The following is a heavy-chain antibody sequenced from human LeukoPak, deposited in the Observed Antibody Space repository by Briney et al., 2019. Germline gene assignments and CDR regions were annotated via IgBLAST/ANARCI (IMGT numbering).Heavy chain of an antibody. CDR3: AREAMVREFDS. V-gene: IGHV4-30-4*01. CDR2: IYYSGST. D-gene: IGHD3-10*01. Sequence: SQTLSLTCTVSGGSISSGNYHWSWIRQPPGKGLEWIGYIYYSGSTYYNPSLKSRVTTSVDTSKNQFSLKLNSVTAADTAVYYCAREAMVREFDSWGQGTLVIVSS. J-gene: IGHJ4*02. CDR1: GGSISSGNYH.